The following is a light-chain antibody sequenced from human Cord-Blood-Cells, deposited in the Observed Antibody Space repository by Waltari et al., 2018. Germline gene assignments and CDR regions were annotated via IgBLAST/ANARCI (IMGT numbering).Light chain of an antibody. CDR3: CSYAGSSTYYV. Sequence: QSALTQPASVSGSPGQSITISCTGTSSDVGSYNLVSWYQQPPGKAPKLMIYEGSKRPLGVSNRFSGSKSCNTASLTISGLQAEDEADYYCCSYAGSSTYYVFGTGTKVTVL. CDR2: EGS. CDR1: SSDVGSYNL. V-gene: IGLV2-23*01. J-gene: IGLJ1*01.